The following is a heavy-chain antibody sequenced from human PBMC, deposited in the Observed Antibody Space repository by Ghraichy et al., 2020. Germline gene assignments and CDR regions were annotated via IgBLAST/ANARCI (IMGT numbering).Heavy chain of an antibody. V-gene: IGHV3-53*01. Sequence: GGSLRLSCAASGFTVSSNYMSWVRQAPGKGLEWVSVIYSGGSTYYADSVKGRFTISRDNSKNTLYLQMNSLRAEDTAVYYCARWRGYYDSSGYFAFDIWGQGTMVTVSS. CDR3: ARWRGYYDSSGYFAFDI. CDR1: GFTVSSNY. D-gene: IGHD3-22*01. J-gene: IGHJ3*02. CDR2: IYSGGST.